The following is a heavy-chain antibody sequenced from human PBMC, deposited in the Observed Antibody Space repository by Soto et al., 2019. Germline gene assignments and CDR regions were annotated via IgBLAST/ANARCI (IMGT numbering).Heavy chain of an antibody. D-gene: IGHD3-9*01. Sequence: QVQLVESGGGVVQPGRSLRLSCAASGFTFSSYGMHWVRQAPGKGLEWVAVISYDGSNKYCADSVKGRFTISRDNSKNTLYLQMNSLRAEDTAVYYCAKDPRLDILTGPFDYWGQGTLVTVSS. V-gene: IGHV3-30*18. CDR2: ISYDGSNK. J-gene: IGHJ4*02. CDR3: AKDPRLDILTGPFDY. CDR1: GFTFSSYG.